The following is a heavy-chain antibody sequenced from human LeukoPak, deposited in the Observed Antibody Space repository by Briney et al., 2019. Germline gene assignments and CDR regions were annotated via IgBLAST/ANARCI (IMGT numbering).Heavy chain of an antibody. V-gene: IGHV4-4*02. CDR1: GGSISSSNW. CDR2: IYHSGST. CDR3: ARDLWFGETNWFDP. D-gene: IGHD3-10*01. Sequence: SGTLSLTCAVSGGSISSSNWWSWVRQPPGKGLEWIGEIYHSGSTNYNASLKNRVTISVDKSKNQFSLKLSSVTAADTAVYYCARDLWFGETNWFDPWGQGTLVTVSS. J-gene: IGHJ5*02.